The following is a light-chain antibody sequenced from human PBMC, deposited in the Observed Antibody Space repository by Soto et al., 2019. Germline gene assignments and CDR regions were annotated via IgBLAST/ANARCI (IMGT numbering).Light chain of an antibody. J-gene: IGLJ2*01. Sequence: QSALPQPPSASGSPGPSVTLSCIGTGSDVGGYNYVSWYQQHPGKAPKLMIYEVSKRPSGVPDRFSGSKSGNTASLTVSGLQAEDEADYYCSSYAASNNLGVFGGGTKLTVL. CDR1: GSDVGGYNY. CDR3: SSYAASNNLGV. V-gene: IGLV2-8*01. CDR2: EVS.